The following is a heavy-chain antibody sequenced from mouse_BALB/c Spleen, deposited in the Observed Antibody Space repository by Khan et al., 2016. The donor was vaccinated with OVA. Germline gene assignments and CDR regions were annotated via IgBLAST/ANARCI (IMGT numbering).Heavy chain of an antibody. CDR3: ARDEYYGSAYRNLDHDALDY. V-gene: IGHV9-3*02. D-gene: IGHD1-1*01. Sequence: QIQLVQSGPELKKPGETVKISCKASGYTFTDYGMNWVKQAPGKGLKWMGWINPNTGESTFAEDFKGRFAFSLETSARTAYLQINNLKNEDTAIYYCARDEYYGSAYRNLDHDALDYWGQGTSVTVSS. CDR1: GYTFTDYG. CDR2: INPNTGES. J-gene: IGHJ4*01.